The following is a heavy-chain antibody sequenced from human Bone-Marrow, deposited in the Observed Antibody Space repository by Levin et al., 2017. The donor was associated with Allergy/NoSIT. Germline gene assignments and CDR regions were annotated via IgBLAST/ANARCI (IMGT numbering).Heavy chain of an antibody. V-gene: IGHV3-30*18. CDR3: AKDGRGASATSSLYGMDV. CDR1: GFKFEDYG. CDR2: VSHDGTKR. J-gene: IGHJ6*01. Sequence: QPGGSLRLSCVASGFKFEDYGMHWVRQAPGKGLEWVAVVSHDGTKRYYRDSVQGRFSISKDNSKKTVNLFMSSLRPEDTAVYYCAKDGRGASATSSLYGMDVWGQGTAVTVPS. D-gene: IGHD6-6*01.